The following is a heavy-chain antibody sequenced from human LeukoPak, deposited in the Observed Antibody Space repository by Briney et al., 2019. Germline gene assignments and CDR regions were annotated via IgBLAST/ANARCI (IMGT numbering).Heavy chain of an antibody. Sequence: GRSLRLSCAASGFTFSSYAMHWVRQAPGKGLEWVAVISYDGSNKYYADSVKGRFTISRDNSKNTQYLQMNSLRAEDTAVYYCARLGYSGYDPDYWGQGTMVTVPS. V-gene: IGHV3-30*04. CDR3: ARLGYSGYDPDY. CDR2: ISYDGSNK. CDR1: GFTFSSYA. J-gene: IGHJ4*02. D-gene: IGHD5-12*01.